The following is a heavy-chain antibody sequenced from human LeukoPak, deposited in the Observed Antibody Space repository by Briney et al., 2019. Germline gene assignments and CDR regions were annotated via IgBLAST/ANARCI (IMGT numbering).Heavy chain of an antibody. CDR1: GYTFTSYD. CDR2: MNPNSGNT. D-gene: IGHD3-10*01. Sequence: ASVKVSCKASGYTFTSYDINWVRQATGQGLEWMGWMNPNSGNTGYAQKFQGRVTMTRNTSISTAYMELSSLRSEDTAVYYCARGGDPITMVRNYMDVWGKGTTVTISS. V-gene: IGHV1-8*01. CDR3: ARGGDPITMVRNYMDV. J-gene: IGHJ6*03.